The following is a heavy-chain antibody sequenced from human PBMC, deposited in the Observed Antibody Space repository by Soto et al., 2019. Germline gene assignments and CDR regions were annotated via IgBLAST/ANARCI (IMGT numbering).Heavy chain of an antibody. J-gene: IGHJ4*02. CDR1: GFTFSSYD. D-gene: IGHD5-12*01. V-gene: IGHV3-13*01. Sequence: EVQLVESGGGLVQPGGSLRLSCAASGFTFSSYDMHWVHQATGKGLEWVSAIGTAGDTYYPGSVKGRFTISRENAKNSLYLQMNSLRAEDTAVYYCARVRYDSTAGYFDYWGQGTLVTVSS. CDR2: IGTAGDT. CDR3: ARVRYDSTAGYFDY.